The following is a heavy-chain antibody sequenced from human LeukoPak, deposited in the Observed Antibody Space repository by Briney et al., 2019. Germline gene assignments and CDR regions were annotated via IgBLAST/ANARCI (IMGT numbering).Heavy chain of an antibody. CDR2: ISYHGSDK. J-gene: IGHJ4*01. V-gene: IGHV3-30*18. CDR3: AKDATLTAAGTYFDY. Sequence: GGSLRLSWAASGFTFSSSGMPWVRQAPGKGLEWVAVISYHGSDKYYADSVKGRFTISRDNSKNTLYLQMNSLRAEDTAVYYCAKDATLTAAGTYFDYWGHGTLVTVSS. CDR1: GFTFSSSG. D-gene: IGHD6-13*01.